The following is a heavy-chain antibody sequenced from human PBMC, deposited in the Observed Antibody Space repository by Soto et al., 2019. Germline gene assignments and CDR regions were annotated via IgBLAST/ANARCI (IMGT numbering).Heavy chain of an antibody. D-gene: IGHD2-15*01. V-gene: IGHV3-30*18. J-gene: IGHJ6*02. Sequence: GGSLRLSCAASGFTFSSYGMHWVRQAPGKGLEWVAVISYDGSNKYYADSVKGRFTISRDNSKNTLYLQMNSLRAEDTAVYYCAKDPRYCSGGSCYPPLFYYGMDVWGQATTVTVSS. CDR3: AKDPRYCSGGSCYPPLFYYGMDV. CDR1: GFTFSSYG. CDR2: ISYDGSNK.